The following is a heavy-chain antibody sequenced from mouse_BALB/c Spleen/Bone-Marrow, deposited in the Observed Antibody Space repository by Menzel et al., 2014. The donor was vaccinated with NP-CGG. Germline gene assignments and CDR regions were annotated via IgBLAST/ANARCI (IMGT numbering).Heavy chain of an antibody. J-gene: IGHJ4*01. Sequence: SGTELVMPGASVKMSCKASGYAFTDRWIHWVKQRPGQGLEWIGAIDTSDSYTNYNQKFKGKATLTVDESSSTAYIRLSSLTSEDSAVYYCARGGDDFSLDYWGQRTSVTVSS. CDR1: GYAFTDRW. V-gene: IGHV1-69*01. CDR2: IDTSDSYT. D-gene: IGHD2-4*01. CDR3: ARGGDDFSLDY.